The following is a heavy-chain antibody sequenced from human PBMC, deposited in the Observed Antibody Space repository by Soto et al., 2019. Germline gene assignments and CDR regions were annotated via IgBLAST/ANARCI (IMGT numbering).Heavy chain of an antibody. V-gene: IGHV4-30-2*01. Sequence: QLQLQESGSGLVKPSQTLSLTCAVSGGSISSGGYSWSWIRQPPGKGLEWIGYIYHSGSTYYNPSLKRRVTITGDRSKNQFALKLSSVTAADTAVYYCAAGGGLPRYYWGQGTLVTVSS. D-gene: IGHD5-12*01. CDR2: IYHSGST. CDR3: AAGGGLPRYY. J-gene: IGHJ4*02. CDR1: GGSISSGGYS.